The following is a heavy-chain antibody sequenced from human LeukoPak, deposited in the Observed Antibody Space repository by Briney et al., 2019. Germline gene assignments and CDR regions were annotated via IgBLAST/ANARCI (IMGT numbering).Heavy chain of an antibody. CDR3: AGPPWSALH. CDR1: GFPFSTYW. J-gene: IGHJ1*01. V-gene: IGHV3-74*01. D-gene: IGHD3-3*01. Sequence: PGGSLRLSCAASGFPFSTYWMHWVRQAPGKGLVWVSRINSDGSSTNYADSVKGRFTISRDNAKNTLDLQMNGLRAEDTAVYYCAGPPWSALHWGQGTLVTVSS. CDR2: INSDGSST.